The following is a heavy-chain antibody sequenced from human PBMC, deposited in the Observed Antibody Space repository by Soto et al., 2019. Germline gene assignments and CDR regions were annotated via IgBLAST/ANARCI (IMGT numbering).Heavy chain of an antibody. J-gene: IGHJ4*02. CDR1: GGTFSSYT. CDR2: IILILGIA. D-gene: IGHD4-17*01. V-gene: IGHV1-69*02. CDR3: ARIYGDNDY. Sequence: SVKVSCKASGGTFSSYTISWVRQAPGQGLEWLGRIILILGIANYAQKFQGRVMITADKSTSTAYMELSSLRSEDTAVYYCARIYGDNDYWGQGTLVTVSS.